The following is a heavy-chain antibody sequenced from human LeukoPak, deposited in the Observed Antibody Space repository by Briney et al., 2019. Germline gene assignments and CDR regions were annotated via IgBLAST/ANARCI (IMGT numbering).Heavy chain of an antibody. Sequence: ASVKASCKASGGTFSSYAISWVRQAPGQGLEWMGWISAYNGDTNYAQKFQGRVTMTTDTSTNTAYMELRSLRSDDTAVYYCARALYHTFDYWGQGTLVTVSS. CDR2: ISAYNGDT. V-gene: IGHV1-18*01. CDR3: ARALYHTFDY. J-gene: IGHJ4*02. D-gene: IGHD2-2*01. CDR1: GGTFSSYA.